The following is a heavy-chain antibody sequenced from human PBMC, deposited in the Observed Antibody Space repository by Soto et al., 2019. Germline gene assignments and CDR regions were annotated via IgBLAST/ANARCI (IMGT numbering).Heavy chain of an antibody. Sequence: PSETLSITCTVSGGSISSSTYYWGWIRHPPGKGLEWIGNLYYSGSTYYNPSLKSRVTISVDTSKNQFSLKLSSATAADTAVYHCARHSPYWEYYFDYWGQGTLVTVSS. D-gene: IGHD2-8*02. CDR3: ARHSPYWEYYFDY. V-gene: IGHV4-39*01. CDR1: GGSISSSTYY. J-gene: IGHJ4*02. CDR2: LYYSGST.